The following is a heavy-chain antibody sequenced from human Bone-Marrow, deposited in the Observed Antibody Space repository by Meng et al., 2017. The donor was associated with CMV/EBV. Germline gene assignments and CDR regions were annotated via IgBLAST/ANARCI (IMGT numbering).Heavy chain of an antibody. D-gene: IGHD3-3*01. J-gene: IGHJ4*02. V-gene: IGHV1-46*01. CDR1: GYTFTSYY. Sequence: ASVKVSCKASGYTFTSYYMHWVRQAPGQGLEWMGIINPSGGSTSYAQKLQGRVTMTTDTSTSTAYMELRSLRSDDTAVYYCARGEGRITIFGVVIKGPLAYWGQGTLVTVSS. CDR3: ARGEGRITIFGVVIKGPLAY. CDR2: INPSGGST.